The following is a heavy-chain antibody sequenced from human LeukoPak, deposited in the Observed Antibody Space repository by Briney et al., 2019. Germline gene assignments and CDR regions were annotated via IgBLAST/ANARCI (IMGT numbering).Heavy chain of an antibody. CDR3: AIYYDSSGYYLDP. Sequence: ASVKVSCKASGYTFTGYYMHWVRHAPGQGLEWMGWINPNSGGTNYAQKFQGRVTMTRDTSISTAYMELSRLRSDDTAVYYCAIYYDSSGYYLDPWGQGTLVTVSS. CDR2: INPNSGGT. V-gene: IGHV1-2*02. CDR1: GYTFTGYY. D-gene: IGHD3-22*01. J-gene: IGHJ5*02.